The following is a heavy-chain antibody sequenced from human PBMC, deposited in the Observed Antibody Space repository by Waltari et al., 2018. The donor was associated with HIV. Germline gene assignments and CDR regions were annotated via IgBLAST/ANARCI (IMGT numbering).Heavy chain of an antibody. CDR3: ATGVRYYGP. CDR2: IYPDDTT. Sequence: ESGGRLIQTGGSLGLSCVASNFTISDRHVTWVRQASGGPLEWVAVIYPDDTTHYADSVRGRFTISSVRSRTSVLLLMNGLFVDDSAIYYCATGVRYYGPWGQGTRVTVSS. J-gene: IGHJ1*01. CDR1: NFTISDRH. V-gene: IGHV3-53*01. D-gene: IGHD3-22*01.